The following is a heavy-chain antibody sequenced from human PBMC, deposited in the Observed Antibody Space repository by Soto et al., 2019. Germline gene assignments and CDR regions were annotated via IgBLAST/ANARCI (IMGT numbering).Heavy chain of an antibody. Sequence: ASVKVSCKASGGTFSSYAISWVRQAPGQGLEWMGGIIPIFGTANYAQKFQGRVTITADESTSTAYMEPSSLRSEDTAVYYCARDGSPRGHPLYYGMDVWGQGTTVTVSS. CDR3: ARDGSPRGHPLYYGMDV. J-gene: IGHJ6*02. D-gene: IGHD3-10*01. V-gene: IGHV1-69*13. CDR1: GGTFSSYA. CDR2: IIPIFGTA.